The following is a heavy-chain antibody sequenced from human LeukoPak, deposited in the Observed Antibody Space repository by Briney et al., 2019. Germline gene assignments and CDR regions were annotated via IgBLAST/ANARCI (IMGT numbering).Heavy chain of an antibody. CDR3: AKPRRSFYYYYGMDV. V-gene: IGHV3-9*01. J-gene: IGHJ6*02. CDR2: ISWNSGSI. CDR1: GFTFDDYA. Sequence: GRSLRLSCAASGFTFDDYAMHWVRQAPGKGLEWVSGISWNSGSIGYADSVKGRFTISRDNAKNSLYLQMNSLRAEGTALYYCAKPRRSFYYYYGMDVWGQGTTVTVSS.